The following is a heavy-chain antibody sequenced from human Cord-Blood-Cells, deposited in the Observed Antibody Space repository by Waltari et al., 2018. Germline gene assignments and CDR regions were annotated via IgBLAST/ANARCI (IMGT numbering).Heavy chain of an antibody. CDR2: ISCSGGSK. CDR3: AKTIGGNFDY. Sequence: EVQLLESGGGLVQPGGSLRLSCAASGFTFSSYAMSWVRQGTGKGLGWFSAISCSGGSKYYADSVKGRFTISRAKSKNTLYLQMNSLRAEDTDVYYCAKTIGGNFDYWGQGTLVTVSS. V-gene: IGHV3-23*01. CDR1: GFTFSSYA. D-gene: IGHD2-15*01. J-gene: IGHJ4*02.